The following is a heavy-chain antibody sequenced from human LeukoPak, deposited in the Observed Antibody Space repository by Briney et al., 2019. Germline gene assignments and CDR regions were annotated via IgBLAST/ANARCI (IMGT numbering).Heavy chain of an antibody. CDR2: INVYNDNT. CDR1: GYIFTSYG. CDR3: AAPSGSFLGYYYGLDV. J-gene: IGHJ6*02. D-gene: IGHD1-26*01. Sequence: ASVKVSCKASGYIFTSYGIGWVRQAPGQGLEWMGCINVYNDNTNYAQMLQGRVTMTTDTSTSTVYMELKSLRFDDTAVYYCAAPSGSFLGYYYGLDVWGQGTTVTVSS. V-gene: IGHV1-18*01.